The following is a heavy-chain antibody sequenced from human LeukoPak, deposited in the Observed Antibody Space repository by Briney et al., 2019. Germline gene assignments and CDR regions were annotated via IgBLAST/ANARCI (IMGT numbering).Heavy chain of an antibody. CDR3: ARHYSSDPFDY. V-gene: IGHV4-59*08. J-gene: IGHJ4*02. CDR2: IDYSGST. CDR1: GASISSYY. Sequence: MPSETLSLTCSVSGASISSYYWSWIRQPPGKGLKWIGYIDYSGSTNYSPSLKNRVTISADTSKNQFSLKLTSLTAADTALYFCARHYSSDPFDYWGQGTLVTVSS. D-gene: IGHD2-21*01.